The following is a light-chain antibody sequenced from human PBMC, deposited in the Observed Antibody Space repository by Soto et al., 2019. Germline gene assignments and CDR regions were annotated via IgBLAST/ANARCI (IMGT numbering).Light chain of an antibody. V-gene: IGKV3-15*01. CDR2: GAS. CDR1: QSVSSN. J-gene: IGKJ1*01. CDR3: LQYNNWPWT. Sequence: EIVMTHAPSTLPVXXGEASTLSCRASQSVSSNLAWYQQKPGQAPRLLIYGASTRATGIPARFSGGGSGTEFILTISSLQSEDFAVYYCLQYNNWPWTFAQGTKVDI.